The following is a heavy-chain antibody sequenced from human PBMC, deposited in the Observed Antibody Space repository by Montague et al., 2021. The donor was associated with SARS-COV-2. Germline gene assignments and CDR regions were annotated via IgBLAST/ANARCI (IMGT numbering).Heavy chain of an antibody. J-gene: IGHJ3*01. D-gene: IGHD3-22*01. CDR1: GGSITNNIDY. CDR3: ARLKRYFDSSGSPSAFDL. CDR2: IYYTGNT. V-gene: IGHV4-39*02. Sequence: SETLSLTCTVSGGSITNNIDYWAWIRQPPGKGLEWIGSIYYTGNTYYNPSLKSRVTISVVMSKNHFTLKLSSVAAAETAVYYCARLKRYFDSSGSPSAFDLWGQGTKVTVSS.